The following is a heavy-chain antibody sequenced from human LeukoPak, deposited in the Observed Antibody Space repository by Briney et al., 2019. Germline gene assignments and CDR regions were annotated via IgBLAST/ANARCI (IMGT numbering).Heavy chain of an antibody. CDR3: AILPAAYDYYYYYMDV. CDR2: INPSGGST. D-gene: IGHD2-2*01. CDR1: GYTFTSYD. Sequence: ASVKVSCKASGYTFTSYDINWVRQAPGQGLEWMGIINPSGGSTSYAQKFQGRVTMTRDTSTSTVYMELSSLRSEDTAVYYCAILPAAYDYYYYYMDVWGKGTTVTVSS. V-gene: IGHV1-46*01. J-gene: IGHJ6*03.